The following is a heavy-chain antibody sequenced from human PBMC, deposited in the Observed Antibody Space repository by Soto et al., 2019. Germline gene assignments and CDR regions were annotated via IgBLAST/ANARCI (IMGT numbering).Heavy chain of an antibody. CDR3: ARSQRGSTSLDIYYYYYYGMDV. CDR2: IIPIYGTA. V-gene: IGHV1-69*06. Sequence: QVQLVQSGAEEKKPGSSVKVSCKAPGGTFSSYAISWVRQAPGQALEWMGGIIPIYGTANYAQKFQGRVTITADKSTSTGYMELSSLRSEDTAVYYCARSQRGSTSLDIYYYYYYGMDVWGQGTTVTVSS. J-gene: IGHJ6*02. D-gene: IGHD2-2*01. CDR1: GGTFSSYA.